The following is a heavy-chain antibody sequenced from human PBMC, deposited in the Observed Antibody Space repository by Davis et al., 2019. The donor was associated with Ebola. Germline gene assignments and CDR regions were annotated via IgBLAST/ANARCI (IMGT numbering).Heavy chain of an antibody. V-gene: IGHV3-7*03. Sequence: GGSLRLSCAASGFTFSSYWMSWVRQAPGKGLEWVANIKQDGSEKYYVDSVKGRFTISRDNAKNSLYLQMNSLRAEDTAVYYCANLRAEYYYDSSGYYTYWYFDLWGRGTLVTVSS. D-gene: IGHD3-22*01. J-gene: IGHJ2*01. CDR1: GFTFSSYW. CDR3: ANLRAEYYYDSSGYYTYWYFDL. CDR2: IKQDGSEK.